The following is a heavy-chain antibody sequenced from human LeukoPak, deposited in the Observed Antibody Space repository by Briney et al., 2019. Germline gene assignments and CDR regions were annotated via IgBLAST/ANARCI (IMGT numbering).Heavy chain of an antibody. V-gene: IGHV3-7*01. Sequence: QSGGSLRLSCAASGFTFSSYWMSWVRQAPGKGLEWVANIKQDGSEKYYVDSVKGRFTISRDNARRSLYLQMNSLRAEDTAVYYCARDLGGSGTSYPDDAFDMWGQGTMVTVSS. CDR1: GFTFSSYW. J-gene: IGHJ3*02. CDR2: IKQDGSEK. CDR3: ARDLGGSGTSYPDDAFDM. D-gene: IGHD3-10*01.